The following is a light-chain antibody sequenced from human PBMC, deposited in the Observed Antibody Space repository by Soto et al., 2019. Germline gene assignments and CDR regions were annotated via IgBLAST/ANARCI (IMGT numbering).Light chain of an antibody. CDR2: VAS. CDR1: QAISNY. V-gene: IGKV1-27*01. J-gene: IGKJ3*01. Sequence: DIQMTQSPSSLSASVGDRVTITCRASQAISNYLAWYQQKPGKVPKLLIYVASTLQSGVPSRFSGSGSGTDFTLTISTLHPDDVATYYCQKYNCDPFTFGPGTKVHIK. CDR3: QKYNCDPFT.